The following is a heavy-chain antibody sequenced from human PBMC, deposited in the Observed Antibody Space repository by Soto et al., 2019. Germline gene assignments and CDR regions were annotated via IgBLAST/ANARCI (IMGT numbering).Heavy chain of an antibody. D-gene: IGHD6-19*01. J-gene: IGHJ5*02. CDR3: ARGGSSGWYSDGYNWSDP. V-gene: IGHV1-69*06. Sequence: QVQLVQSGAEVKKPGSSVKVSCKASGGTFSSYAISWVRQAPGQGLEWMGGIIPIFGTANYAQKFQGRVTITADKSTSTAYMELSSLRSEDTAVYYCARGGSSGWYSDGYNWSDPWGQGTLVTVSS. CDR1: GGTFSSYA. CDR2: IIPIFGTA.